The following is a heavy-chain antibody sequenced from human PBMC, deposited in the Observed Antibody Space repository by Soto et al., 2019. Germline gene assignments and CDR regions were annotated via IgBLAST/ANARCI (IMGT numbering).Heavy chain of an antibody. CDR1: GGSISSGDYY. CDR3: ARHPGGWFDP. V-gene: IGHV4-30-4*01. Sequence: SETLSLTCTVSGGSISSGDYYWSWIRQPPGKGLEWIGYIYYSGSTYYNPSLKSRVTISIDPSKNQFSLKLNSVTAADAAVYYCARHPGGWFDPWGRGTLVTVFS. J-gene: IGHJ5*02. D-gene: IGHD3-10*01. CDR2: IYYSGST.